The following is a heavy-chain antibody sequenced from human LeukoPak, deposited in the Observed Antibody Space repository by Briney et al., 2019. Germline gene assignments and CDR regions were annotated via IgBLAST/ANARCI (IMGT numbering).Heavy chain of an antibody. Sequence: GGCLRLSCAASGFSISSHSMDWVRQAPGKGLEWVSYISSNNIIYCADSVKGRFTISRDNGRDSLYLQMSSLRDEDTAVYYRARDRAVAGHTYWYFDLWGRGTLVTVSS. CDR2: ISSNNII. CDR3: ARDRAVAGHTYWYFDL. V-gene: IGHV3-48*02. D-gene: IGHD6-19*01. J-gene: IGHJ2*01. CDR1: GFSISSHS.